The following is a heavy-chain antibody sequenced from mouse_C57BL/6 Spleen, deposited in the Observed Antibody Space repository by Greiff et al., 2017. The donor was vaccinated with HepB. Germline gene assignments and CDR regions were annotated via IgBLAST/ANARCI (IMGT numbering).Heavy chain of an antibody. CDR3: ARCDDGYRMDY. CDR2: SNYDGSST. CDR1: GFTFSDYY. V-gene: IGHV5-16*01. D-gene: IGHD2-3*01. J-gene: IGHJ4*01. Sequence: EVKLVESAGGLVQPGSSMKLSCTASGFTFSDYYMAWVRQVPEKGLEWVANSNYDGSSTYYLDSLKSRFIISRDNAKNILYRQMSSLKSEDTATYYCARCDDGYRMDYWGQGTSVTVSS.